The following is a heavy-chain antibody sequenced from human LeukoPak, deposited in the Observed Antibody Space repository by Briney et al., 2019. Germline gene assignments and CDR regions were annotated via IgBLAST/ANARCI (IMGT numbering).Heavy chain of an antibody. V-gene: IGHV1-46*01. D-gene: IGHD5-18*01. J-gene: IGHJ5*02. CDR1: GYTFTSYY. CDR3: ARAWIQLWLQRLDP. Sequence: ASVKVSCKASGYTFTSYYMHWVRQAPGQGLEWMGIINPSGGSTSYAQKFQGRVTMTRDTSISTAYMELSRLRSDDTAVYHCARAWIQLWLQRLDPWGQGTLVTVPS. CDR2: INPSGGST.